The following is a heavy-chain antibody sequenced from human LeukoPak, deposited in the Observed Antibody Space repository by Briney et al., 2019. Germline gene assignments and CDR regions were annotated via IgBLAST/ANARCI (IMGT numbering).Heavy chain of an antibody. CDR3: ATEVSYGSGSPPYFDH. D-gene: IGHD3-10*01. V-gene: IGHV3-23*01. J-gene: IGHJ4*02. CDR2: ISGSGGST. Sequence: PGGSLRLSCAASGFTFSSYAMSWVRQAPGKGLEWVSAISGSGGSTYYADSVKGRFTISRVNSKNTLYLQMNSLRAEDTAVYYCATEVSYGSGSPPYFDHWGQGTLVTVSS. CDR1: GFTFSSYA.